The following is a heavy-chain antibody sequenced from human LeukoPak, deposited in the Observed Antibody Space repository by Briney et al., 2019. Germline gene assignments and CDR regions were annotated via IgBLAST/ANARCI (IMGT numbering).Heavy chain of an antibody. V-gene: IGHV4-30-2*01. CDR1: GGSISSGGYY. CDR3: ARRVPAAINWFDP. D-gene: IGHD2-2*01. Sequence: SETLSLTCTVSGGSISSGGYYWSWIRQPPGKGLEWIGYIYHSGSTYYNPSLKSRVTISVDRSKNQFSLKLSSVTAADTAVYYCARRVPAAINWFDPWGQGTLVTVSS. CDR2: IYHSGST. J-gene: IGHJ5*02.